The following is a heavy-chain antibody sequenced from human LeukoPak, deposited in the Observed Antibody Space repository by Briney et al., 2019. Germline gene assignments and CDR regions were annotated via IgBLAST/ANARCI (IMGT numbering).Heavy chain of an antibody. CDR3: ARSRGNPGYFEY. J-gene: IGHJ4*02. Sequence: ASVKVSCKASGYTFTGYYMHWVRQAPGQGLEWMGWISAYNGNTNYAQKLQGRVTMTTDTTTSTAYMEVRSLRSDDTAVYYCARSRGNPGYFEYWGQGTQVTVSS. D-gene: IGHD1-14*01. V-gene: IGHV1-18*04. CDR1: GYTFTGYY. CDR2: ISAYNGNT.